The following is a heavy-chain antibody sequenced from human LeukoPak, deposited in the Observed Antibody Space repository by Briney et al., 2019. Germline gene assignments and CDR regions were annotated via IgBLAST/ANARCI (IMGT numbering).Heavy chain of an antibody. CDR3: ARISNWNDGYFDY. CDR1: GGSISSYY. V-gene: IGHV4-59*01. J-gene: IGHJ4*02. D-gene: IGHD1-1*01. CDR2: IYYSGYT. Sequence: SETLSLTCTVSGGSISSYYWSWIRQPPGKGLEWIGYIYYSGYTNYHPSLKSRVTISVDTFKNQFSLKLSSVTTADTAVYYCARISNWNDGYFDYWGQGTLVFVSS.